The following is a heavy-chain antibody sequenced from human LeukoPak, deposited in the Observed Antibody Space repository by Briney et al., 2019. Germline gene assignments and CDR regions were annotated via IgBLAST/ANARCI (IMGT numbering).Heavy chain of an antibody. J-gene: IGHJ3*02. CDR1: GFTFRSYG. Sequence: GGSLRLSCAASGFTFRSYGMHCFRQAPGKGLDWVAVISYDGSNKYYVDSVKGRFTISRDNSKNMLYLQTNSLRAEDTAVYYCAKNELLWFGEFDAFDIWGQGTMVTVSS. D-gene: IGHD3-10*01. CDR2: ISYDGSNK. CDR3: AKNELLWFGEFDAFDI. V-gene: IGHV3-30*18.